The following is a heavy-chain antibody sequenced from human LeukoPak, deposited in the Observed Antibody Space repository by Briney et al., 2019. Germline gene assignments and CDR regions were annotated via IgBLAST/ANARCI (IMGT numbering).Heavy chain of an antibody. J-gene: IGHJ5*02. D-gene: IGHD3-9*01. CDR1: GFTFSSYA. Sequence: LSGGSLRHSCAASGFTFSSYAMSWVRQAPGKGLEWVSAIRGSGGSTYYADSVKGRFTISRDNSKNTLYLQMYSLRAGDTAVYYCAKDGAHHDILTGYSDWFDPWGQGTLVTVSS. CDR3: AKDGAHHDILTGYSDWFDP. CDR2: IRGSGGST. V-gene: IGHV3-23*01.